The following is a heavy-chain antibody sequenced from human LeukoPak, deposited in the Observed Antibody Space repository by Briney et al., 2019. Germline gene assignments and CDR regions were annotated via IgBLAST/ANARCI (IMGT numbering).Heavy chain of an antibody. CDR2: MNPIRGNT. CDR1: RCTFTSYD. V-gene: IGHV1-8*03. CDR3: VRGPRWAKTNFDY. J-gene: IGHJ4*02. D-gene: IGHD4-23*01. Sequence: AAVKVSCMDSRCTFTSYDINWVRQATGQGLEWVGWMNPIRGNTDYAQKFPGGVTITRNSSISTAYMDLSSLSSGDQHGRYLVRGPRWAKTNFDYWGQGTLVTVSS.